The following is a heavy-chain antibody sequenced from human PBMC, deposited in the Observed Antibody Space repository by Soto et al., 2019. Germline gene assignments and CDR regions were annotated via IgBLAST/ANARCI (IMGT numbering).Heavy chain of an antibody. Sequence: SVKVSCKASGGTFSSYSISWVRQAPGQGLEWMGGIIPIFGTANYAQKFQGRVTITADKSTSTAYMELSSLRSEDTAVYYCARVTMIVVVTMGGWFDPWGQGTLVTVSS. CDR2: IIPIFGTA. CDR3: ARVTMIVVVTMGGWFDP. J-gene: IGHJ5*02. CDR1: GGTFSSYS. D-gene: IGHD3-22*01. V-gene: IGHV1-69*06.